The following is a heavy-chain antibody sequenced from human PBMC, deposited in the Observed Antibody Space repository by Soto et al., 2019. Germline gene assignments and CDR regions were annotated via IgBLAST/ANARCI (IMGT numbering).Heavy chain of an antibody. CDR3: ARGGTGTAIAYFDL. J-gene: IGHJ4*02. D-gene: IGHD1-1*01. CDR2: TRNKANDYAT. V-gene: IGHV3-72*01. CDR1: GCIFSDHY. Sequence: EVQLVESGGGLVQPGGSLRLSCVASGCIFSDHYMDWVRQAPGKGLEWVGRTRNKANDYATDYAASVEGRFTISTDDSKNSLYLQMNSPKTEDTAVYYCARGGTGTAIAYFDLWGQGTLVTVSS.